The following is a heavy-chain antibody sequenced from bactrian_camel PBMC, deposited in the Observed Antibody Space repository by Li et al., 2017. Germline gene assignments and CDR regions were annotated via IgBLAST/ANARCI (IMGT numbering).Heavy chain of an antibody. V-gene: IGHV3S42*01. J-gene: IGHJ4*01. CDR3: ASDCVGGGAFRGDDEQYD. D-gene: IGHD3*01. Sequence: QLVESGGGSVQDGGSLTLSCAASRYIFTNCGMGWYRQSPGKALELLSTISTDGHTKSYADSVKGRFHISQDNVETIIYLQMHELKIEDTAVYYCASDCVGGGAFRGDDEQYDRGQGTQVTVS. CDR2: ISTDGHTK. CDR1: RYIFTNCG.